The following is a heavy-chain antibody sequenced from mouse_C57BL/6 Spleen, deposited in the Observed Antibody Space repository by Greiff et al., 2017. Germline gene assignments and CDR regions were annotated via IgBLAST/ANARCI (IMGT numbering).Heavy chain of an antibody. CDR3: ARYGYYVGRDYFDY. D-gene: IGHD2-3*01. CDR1: GYAFSSYW. Sequence: QVQLKESGAELVKPGASVKISCKASGYAFSSYWMNWVKQRPGKGLEWIGQIYPGDGDTNYNGKFKGKATLTADKSSSTAYLQISSLTSDDSAVYFYARYGYYVGRDYFDYWGQGTTLTVSS. J-gene: IGHJ2*01. V-gene: IGHV1-80*01. CDR2: IYPGDGDT.